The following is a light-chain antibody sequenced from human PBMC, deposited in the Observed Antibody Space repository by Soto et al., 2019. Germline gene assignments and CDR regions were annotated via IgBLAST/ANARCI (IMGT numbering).Light chain of an antibody. CDR2: DAS. J-gene: IGKJ4*01. Sequence: EIVLTQSPGTLSLSPGERATLSCRASQSVSGRYLSWYQQKPGQTPRLLIYDASTRATGIPDRFSGSGSGTEFTLTISSLQPEDFATYYCLQHDSHPLTFGGGTKVDIK. CDR3: LQHDSHPLT. CDR1: QSVSGRY. V-gene: IGKV3-20*01.